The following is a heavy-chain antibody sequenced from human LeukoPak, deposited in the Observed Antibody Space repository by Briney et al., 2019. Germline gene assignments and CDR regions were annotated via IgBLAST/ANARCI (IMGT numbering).Heavy chain of an antibody. J-gene: IGHJ4*02. D-gene: IGHD1-26*01. V-gene: IGHV3-21*01. CDR1: GFTFSNNY. CDR2: ITSSSTYI. CDR3: ARAPPHYSRSYFPAML. Sequence: GGSLRLSCAVSGFTFSNNYMNWVRQAPGKGLEWVSSITSSSTYIFYADSLKGRFTISRDNAKNSVYLQMNGLRAEDTAVYYCARAPPHYSRSYFPAMLWGQGTLVTVSS.